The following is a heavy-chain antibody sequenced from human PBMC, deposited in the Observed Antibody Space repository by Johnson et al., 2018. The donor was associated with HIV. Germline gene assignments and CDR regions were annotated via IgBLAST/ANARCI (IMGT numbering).Heavy chain of an antibody. CDR2: IRYDGSNK. Sequence: QVQLVESGGGVVQPGRSLRLSCAASGFTFSSYGMHWVRQAPGKGLEWVAFIRYDGSNKYYADSVKGRFTISRDNSTNTLYLQLNSLRAEDTAVYYCAKVDTAMVNAFDIGGQGTMVTVSS. CDR1: GFTFSSYG. V-gene: IGHV3-30*02. J-gene: IGHJ3*02. D-gene: IGHD5-18*01. CDR3: AKVDTAMVNAFDI.